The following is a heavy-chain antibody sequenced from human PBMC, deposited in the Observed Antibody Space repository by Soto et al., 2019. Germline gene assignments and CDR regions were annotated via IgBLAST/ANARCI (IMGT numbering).Heavy chain of an antibody. J-gene: IGHJ5*02. Sequence: QVQLQESGPGLVKPSQTLSLTCTVSGGSISSGGYYWSWIRQHPGKGLEWIGYIYYSGSTYYNPSLKSRVTIAVDTSKNQFSVKLSSVTAAETAVYYCARAGTYYDILTGYYTNWFDPWGQGTLVTVSS. CDR1: GGSISSGGYY. CDR3: ARAGTYYDILTGYYTNWFDP. V-gene: IGHV4-31*03. D-gene: IGHD3-9*01. CDR2: IYYSGST.